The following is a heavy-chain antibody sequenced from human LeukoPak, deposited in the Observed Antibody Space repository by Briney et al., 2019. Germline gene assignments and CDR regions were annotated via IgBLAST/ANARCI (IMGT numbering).Heavy chain of an antibody. Sequence: GGSLRLSCAASGFTFSSHEMNWVRQAPGKGLEWVSYISNSGSTKYYADSVKGRFTISRDNAKNSLYLQMNSLRAEDTAVYYCARLKYYGFWSGYSTFDYWGQGTLVTVSS. D-gene: IGHD3-3*01. V-gene: IGHV3-48*03. J-gene: IGHJ4*02. CDR1: GFTFSSHE. CDR2: ISNSGSTK. CDR3: ARLKYYGFWSGYSTFDY.